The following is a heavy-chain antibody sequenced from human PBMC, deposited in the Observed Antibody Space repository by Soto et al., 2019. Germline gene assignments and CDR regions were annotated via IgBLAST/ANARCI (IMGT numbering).Heavy chain of an antibody. Sequence: ASVKVSCKTSGYTFTGYSIHWVRQAPGQGLEWMGWISPHSGGTNYAHNFQGRVTMSRDTSINTAYMELSSLRSDDTAVYYCWVVPDAASDSWGQGTLVTVSS. CDR3: WVVPDAASDS. D-gene: IGHD2-2*01. CDR1: GYTFTGYS. J-gene: IGHJ4*02. CDR2: ISPHSGGT. V-gene: IGHV1-2*02.